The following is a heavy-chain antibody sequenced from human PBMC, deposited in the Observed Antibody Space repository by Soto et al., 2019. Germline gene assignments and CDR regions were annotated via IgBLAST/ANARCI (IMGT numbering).Heavy chain of an antibody. V-gene: IGHV1-69*12. CDR3: ASYRGIAAAGTFTGNWFDP. CDR2: IIPIFGTA. Sequence: QVQLVQSGAEVKKPGSSVKVSCKASGGTFSSYAISWVRQAPGQGLEWMGGIIPIFGTANYAQKFQGRVTITADEPTSTAYMELSSLRSEDTAVYYCASYRGIAAAGTFTGNWFDPWGQGTLVTVSS. J-gene: IGHJ5*02. CDR1: GGTFSSYA. D-gene: IGHD6-13*01.